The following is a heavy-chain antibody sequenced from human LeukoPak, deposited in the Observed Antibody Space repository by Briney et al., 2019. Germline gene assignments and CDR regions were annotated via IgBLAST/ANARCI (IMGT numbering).Heavy chain of an antibody. Sequence: SETLSLACTVSGGSISSGDYYWSRIRQPPGKGLEGIGYIYYSGSTYYNPSLKSRVTISVDTSKNQFSLKLSSVTAADTAVYYCARFLDDKDAFDIWGQGTMVTVSS. J-gene: IGHJ3*02. V-gene: IGHV4-30-4*08. CDR3: ARFLDDKDAFDI. CDR2: IYYSGST. D-gene: IGHD3-22*01. CDR1: GGSISSGDYY.